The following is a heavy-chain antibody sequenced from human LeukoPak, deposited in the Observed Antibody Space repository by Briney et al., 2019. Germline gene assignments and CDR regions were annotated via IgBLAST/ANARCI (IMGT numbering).Heavy chain of an antibody. J-gene: IGHJ4*02. D-gene: IGHD1-26*01. Sequence: GGSLRLSCAASGFTFSTYWMSWVRQAPGKGLEWVANIKQDGSEKYYVDSVKGRFTISRDNAKNSLFLQMNNLRAEDTAVYYCARFYANEWELPHWGQGTLVTVSS. CDR1: GFTFSTYW. CDR3: ARFYANEWELPH. CDR2: IKQDGSEK. V-gene: IGHV3-7*01.